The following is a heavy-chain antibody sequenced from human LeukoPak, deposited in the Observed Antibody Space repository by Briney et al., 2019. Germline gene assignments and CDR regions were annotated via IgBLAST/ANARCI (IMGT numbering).Heavy chain of an antibody. CDR2: IRYDGNNK. CDR3: AKDRTMFSGDDAFDI. V-gene: IGHV3-30*02. CDR1: GFTFSSYG. D-gene: IGHD3-10*02. J-gene: IGHJ3*02. Sequence: GGSLRLSCGASGFTFSSYGMHWVRQAPGKGLEWVAFIRYDGNNKYQPDSVKGRFTISRDNSKNTLYLQMNSLRAEDTAVYYCAKDRTMFSGDDAFDIWGQGTMVTVSS.